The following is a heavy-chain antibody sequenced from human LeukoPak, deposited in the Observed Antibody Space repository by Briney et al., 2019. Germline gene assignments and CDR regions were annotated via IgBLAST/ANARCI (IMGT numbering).Heavy chain of an antibody. J-gene: IGHJ6*02. Sequence: GGSRRLSCAASGFTFDDYAMHWVRQAPGKGLEGVSGISWNSVSIGYADSVKGRFTISRDNAKNSLYLQMNSLRAEDTALYYCAKSAMRVVVVLDVWGQGTMVTVSS. D-gene: IGHD2-15*01. CDR2: ISWNSVSI. V-gene: IGHV3-9*01. CDR3: AKSAMRVVVVLDV. CDR1: GFTFDDYA.